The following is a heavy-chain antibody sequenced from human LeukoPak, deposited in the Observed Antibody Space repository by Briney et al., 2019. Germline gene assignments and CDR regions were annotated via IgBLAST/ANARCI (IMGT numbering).Heavy chain of an antibody. V-gene: IGHV1-69*05. CDR3: AGFFYDSSGAAFDI. D-gene: IGHD3-22*01. CDR2: FIPIFGSP. CDR1: VPTFTSYA. Sequence: ASVKVSCKASVPTFTSYAINWVRQALGQGLEWMGGFIPIFGSPTYAQNFQGRVTFTTDESTYTAYMELSNLRSDDTAVFYCAGFFYDSSGAAFDIWGQGTMVTVSS. J-gene: IGHJ3*02.